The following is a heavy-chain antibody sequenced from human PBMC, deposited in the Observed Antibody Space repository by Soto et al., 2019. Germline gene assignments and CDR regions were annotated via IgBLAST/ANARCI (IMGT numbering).Heavy chain of an antibody. D-gene: IGHD6-19*01. Sequence: GGSLRLSCAASGFTFGSYAMTWLRQAPGKGLEWVSAISFGGGSTYYADSVKGRFTISRDNSKNTLYLQMTSLRAEDTAIYYCATDSFRSGIAVAGNYWGQGTLVTVSS. CDR3: ATDSFRSGIAVAGNY. V-gene: IGHV3-23*01. CDR2: ISFGGGST. CDR1: GFTFGSYA. J-gene: IGHJ4*02.